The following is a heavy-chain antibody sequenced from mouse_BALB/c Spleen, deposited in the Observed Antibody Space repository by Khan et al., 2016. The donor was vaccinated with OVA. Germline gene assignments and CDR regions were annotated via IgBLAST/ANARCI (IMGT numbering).Heavy chain of an antibody. D-gene: IGHD2-10*02. CDR3: ARGGYGNYGAY. V-gene: IGHV1-7*01. CDR1: GYTFTTYW. J-gene: IGHJ3*01. CDR2: INPSTGYT. Sequence: QVQLQQSGAELAKPGASVKMSCKASGYTFTTYWIHWVKQRPGQGLEWIGYINPSTGYTEYNQKFKDKATLTADKSSSTAYMQLSSLTSEDSAVYYCARGGYGNYGAYWGQGTLVTVSA.